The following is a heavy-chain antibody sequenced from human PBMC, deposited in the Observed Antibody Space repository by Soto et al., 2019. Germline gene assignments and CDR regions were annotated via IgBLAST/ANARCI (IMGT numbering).Heavy chain of an antibody. Sequence: LSLTCTVSGGSISSGGYYWSWIRQHPGKGLEWIGYIYYSGSTYYNPSLKSRVTISVDTSKNQFSLKLSSVTAADTAVYYCARDRRVEWQTRIAAAAHDAFDIWGQGTMVTVSS. CDR2: IYYSGST. J-gene: IGHJ3*02. CDR3: ARDRRVEWQTRIAAAAHDAFDI. V-gene: IGHV4-31*03. D-gene: IGHD6-13*01. CDR1: GGSISSGGYY.